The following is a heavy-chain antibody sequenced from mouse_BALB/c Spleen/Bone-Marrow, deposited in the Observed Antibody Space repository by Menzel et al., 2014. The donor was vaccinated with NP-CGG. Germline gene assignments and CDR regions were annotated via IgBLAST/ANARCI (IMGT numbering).Heavy chain of an antibody. Sequence: EVQLVESGGGLVKPGGSLKLSCAASGFTFSSYAMSWIRQTPEKRLEWVATISGGGNYTYYPDSVKGRFTISRDNAKNTLYLQMSSLRSEDTAMYYCARPNTDYFDYWGQGTTLTVSS. CDR1: GFTFSSYA. J-gene: IGHJ2*01. CDR3: ARPNTDYFDY. CDR2: ISGGGNYT. D-gene: IGHD5-1-1*01. V-gene: IGHV5-9-3*01.